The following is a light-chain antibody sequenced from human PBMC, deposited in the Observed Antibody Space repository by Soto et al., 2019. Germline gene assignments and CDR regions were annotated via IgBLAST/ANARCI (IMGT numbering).Light chain of an antibody. CDR2: KDN. Sequence: SYELTQPPSVSVSPGQTARITCSGDALPQQYAFWYQQKPGQAPVLVMCKDNERPSGIPERFSGSNSGTIATLTISGVQAEDEADYYCQSTDNCGTYRVFGGGTKVTVL. CDR1: ALPQQY. J-gene: IGLJ3*02. CDR3: QSTDNCGTYRV. V-gene: IGLV3-25*03.